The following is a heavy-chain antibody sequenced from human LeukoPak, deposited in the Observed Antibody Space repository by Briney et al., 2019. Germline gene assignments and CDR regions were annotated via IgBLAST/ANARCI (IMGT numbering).Heavy chain of an antibody. CDR1: GGSISSSSYY. J-gene: IGHJ4*02. V-gene: IGHV4-61*05. Sequence: PSETLSLTCTVSGGSISSSSYYWGWIRQPPGKGLEWIGYIYYSGSTNYNPSLKSRVTISVDTSKNQFSLKLSSVTAADTAVYYCARYRARPVATIKDYWGQGTLVTVSS. CDR2: IYYSGST. D-gene: IGHD5-12*01. CDR3: ARYRARPVATIKDY.